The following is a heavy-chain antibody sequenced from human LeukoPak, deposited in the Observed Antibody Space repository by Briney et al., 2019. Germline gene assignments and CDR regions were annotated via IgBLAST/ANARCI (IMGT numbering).Heavy chain of an antibody. CDR2: INPNSGDT. V-gene: IGHV1-2*02. CDR1: GYIFTGYY. J-gene: IGHJ3*02. D-gene: IGHD6-13*01. CDR3: ARGGEWYSSSNVTPDAFDI. Sequence: ASVKVSCKASGYIFTGYYIHWVRQAPGQGLEWMGWINPNSGDTSYAQKFQGRVTMTRDTSINTAHMELSGLRSDDTAVYYCARGGEWYSSSNVTPDAFDIWGQGTMVTVSS.